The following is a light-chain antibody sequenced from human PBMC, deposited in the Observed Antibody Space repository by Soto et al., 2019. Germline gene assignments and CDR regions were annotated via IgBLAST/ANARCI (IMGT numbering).Light chain of an antibody. CDR3: QQYNNWPFWT. CDR2: GAS. J-gene: IGKJ1*01. V-gene: IGKV3-15*01. CDR1: QSVSSN. Sequence: EIVMTQSPATLSVSPGERATLSCRASQSVSSNLAWYQQKPGQAPRLLIYGASTRATGIPARFSGSWSGTEFTLTISSLPSEDFAVYYCQQYNNWPFWTFGQGTKVEIK.